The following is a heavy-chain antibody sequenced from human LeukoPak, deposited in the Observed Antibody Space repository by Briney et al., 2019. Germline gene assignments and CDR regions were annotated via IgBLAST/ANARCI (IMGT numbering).Heavy chain of an antibody. D-gene: IGHD2-15*01. Sequence: PGGSLRLSCAASGFTFSSYSMNWVRQAPGKGLEWVSSISSSSSYIYYADSVKGRFTISRDNAKNSVHLQLNSLRAEDTAIYYCARLYCGGGTCYSYYMDVWGKGTTVIVSS. J-gene: IGHJ6*03. CDR1: GFTFSSYS. CDR2: ISSSSSYI. V-gene: IGHV3-21*01. CDR3: ARLYCGGGTCYSYYMDV.